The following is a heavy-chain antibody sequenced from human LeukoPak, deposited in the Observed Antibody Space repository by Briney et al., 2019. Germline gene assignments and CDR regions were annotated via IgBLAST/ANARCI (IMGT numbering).Heavy chain of an antibody. V-gene: IGHV1-69*02. J-gene: IGHJ5*02. CDR2: IIPILGIA. Sequence: PRASVKVSCKASGGTFSSYTISWVRQAPGQGLEWMGRIIPILGIANYAQKFQGRVTITADKSTSTAYMELSSLRSEDTAVYYCASWRSYYDNSGLNWFDPWGQGTLVTVSS. D-gene: IGHD3-22*01. CDR3: ASWRSYYDNSGLNWFDP. CDR1: GGTFSSYT.